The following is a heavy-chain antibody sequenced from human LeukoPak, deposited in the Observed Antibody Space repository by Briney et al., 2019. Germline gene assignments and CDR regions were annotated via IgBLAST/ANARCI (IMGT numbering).Heavy chain of an antibody. Sequence: PGGSLRLSCVASGFTFSSYEMNWVRQAPGKGLEWVSSISGSGGSTYSADSVKGHFTISRDSSKNTLYLQMNSLRAEDTAVYYCAKGARVGAGRYYFDYWGQGALVTVSS. J-gene: IGHJ4*02. D-gene: IGHD3-10*01. V-gene: IGHV3-23*01. CDR3: AKGARVGAGRYYFDY. CDR1: GFTFSSYE. CDR2: ISGSGGST.